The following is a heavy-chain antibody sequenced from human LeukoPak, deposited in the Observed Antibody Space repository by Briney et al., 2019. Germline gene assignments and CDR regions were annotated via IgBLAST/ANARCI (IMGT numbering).Heavy chain of an antibody. CDR3: ARDFYYYDSSGYYYIDY. V-gene: IGHV1-2*02. Sequence: ASVKVSCKASGYTFTGYYMHWVRQAPGQGLEWMGWINPNSGGTNYAQKFQGRVTMTRDTSISTAYMELSRLRSDDTAVYYCARDFYYYDSSGYYYIDYWGQGTLVTVSS. J-gene: IGHJ4*02. CDR2: INPNSGGT. CDR1: GYTFTGYY. D-gene: IGHD3-22*01.